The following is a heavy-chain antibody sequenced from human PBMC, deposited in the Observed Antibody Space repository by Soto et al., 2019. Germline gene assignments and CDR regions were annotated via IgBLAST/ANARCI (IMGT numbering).Heavy chain of an antibody. J-gene: IGHJ5*02. V-gene: IGHV4-39*01. Sequence: SETLSLTCTVSGGSISSSSYYWGWIRQPPGKGLEWIGSIYYSGSTYYTPSLKSRVTISVDTSKNQFSLKLSAVTAADTAVYYCAGLRHDDFWSGYLENWFDPWGQGTLVTVSS. D-gene: IGHD3-3*01. CDR3: AGLRHDDFWSGYLENWFDP. CDR1: GGSISSSSYY. CDR2: IYYSGST.